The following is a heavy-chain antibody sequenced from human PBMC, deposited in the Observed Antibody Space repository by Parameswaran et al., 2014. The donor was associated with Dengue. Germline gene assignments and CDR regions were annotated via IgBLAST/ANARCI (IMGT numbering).Heavy chain of an antibody. D-gene: IGHD2-15*01. J-gene: IGHJ4*02. Sequence: GESLKISCAASGFTFSSYGMHWVRQAPGKGLEWVAVISYDGSNKYYADSVKGRFTISRDNSKNTLYLQMNSLRAEDTAVYYCAKDKGYCSGGSCYLRGVTDYWGQGTLVTVSS. CDR3: AKDKGYCSGGSCYLRGVTDY. V-gene: IGHV3-30*18. CDR2: ISYDGSNK. CDR1: GFTFSSYG.